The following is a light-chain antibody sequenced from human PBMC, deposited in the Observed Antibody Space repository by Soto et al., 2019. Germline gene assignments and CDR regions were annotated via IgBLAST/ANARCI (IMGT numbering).Light chain of an antibody. CDR2: VGTGGIVG. V-gene: IGLV9-49*01. J-gene: IGLJ2*01. CDR1: SGYSNYK. Sequence: QLVLSQPPSASASLGASVTLTCTLSSGYSNYKVDWYQQRPGKGPRFVMRVGTGGIVGSKGDGIPDRFSVLGSGLNRYLTINNIQEEDESDYHCGADHGSGNNSDLVFGGGTKVTVL. CDR3: GADHGSGNNSDLV.